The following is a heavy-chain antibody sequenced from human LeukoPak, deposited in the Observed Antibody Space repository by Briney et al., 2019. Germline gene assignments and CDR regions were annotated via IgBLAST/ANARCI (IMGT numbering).Heavy chain of an antibody. V-gene: IGHV3-30*04. Sequence: GGSLRLSCAASGFTFDNNAMHWVRQAPGKGLEWVAVISYDGVHKYYADSVKGRFTVSRDNSKNTLYLQMNSLRAEDTAVYYCARTTTRITMVRSSFDYWGQGTLVTVSS. CDR3: ARTTTRITMVRSSFDY. CDR1: GFTFDNNA. CDR2: ISYDGVHK. J-gene: IGHJ4*02. D-gene: IGHD3-10*01.